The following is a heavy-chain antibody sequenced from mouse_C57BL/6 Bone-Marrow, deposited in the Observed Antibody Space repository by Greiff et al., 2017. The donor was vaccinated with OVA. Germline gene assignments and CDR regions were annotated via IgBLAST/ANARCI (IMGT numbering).Heavy chain of an antibody. CDR1: GYTFTTYP. Sequence: VQLVESGAELVKPGASVKLSCKASGYTFTTYPIEWMKQNHGKSLEWIGNFHPYNDDTKYNEKFKGKATLTVEKSSSTVYLELSRVTSDDSAVYYCARKGGSSSLFGCWGQGTTLTVSS. D-gene: IGHD1-1*01. CDR3: ARKGGSSSLFGC. V-gene: IGHV1-47*01. J-gene: IGHJ2*01. CDR2: FHPYNDDT.